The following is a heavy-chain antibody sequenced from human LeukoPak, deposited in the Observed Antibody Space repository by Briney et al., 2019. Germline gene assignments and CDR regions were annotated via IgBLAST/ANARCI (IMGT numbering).Heavy chain of an antibody. CDR1: GFTVSDNY. CDR2: ISSGTINHS. Sequence: GWSLRLSCAASGFTVSDNYMTWIRQAPGKGLECLSYISSGTINHSNYADSVKGRFTISRDNARNSLYLQMNSLRGEDTAVYYCARTQLDLDGFDIWGQGTTVTVSS. CDR3: ARTQLDLDGFDI. D-gene: IGHD1-1*01. J-gene: IGHJ3*02. V-gene: IGHV3-11*06.